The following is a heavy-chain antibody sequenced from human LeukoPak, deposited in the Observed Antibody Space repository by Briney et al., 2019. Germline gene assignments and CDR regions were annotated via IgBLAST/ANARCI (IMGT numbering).Heavy chain of an antibody. V-gene: IGHV4-59*04. Sequence: GSLRLSCAASGFTFSSYAMSWVRQPPGKGLEWIGNIHNSESTYYNPSLKSRVTISVDTSKNQFSLKLSSVTAADTAVYYCAMVRSAVDYWGQGTLVTVSS. D-gene: IGHD2-21*01. CDR1: GFTFSSYA. J-gene: IGHJ4*02. CDR3: AMVRSAVDY. CDR2: IHNSEST.